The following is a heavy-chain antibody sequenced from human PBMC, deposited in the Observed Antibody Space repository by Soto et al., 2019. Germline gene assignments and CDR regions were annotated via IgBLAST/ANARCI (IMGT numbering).Heavy chain of an antibody. Sequence: QVQLVESGGGVVQPGRSLRLSCAASGFTFCHYGIHWVRQAPGKGLEWLAVISYDGSNKDYADSVKGRFTVSRDNSKNTLYLQMNSLRAEDTAVYFCARYSGKYQGPIDYWGQGTLVTVSS. CDR3: ARYSGKYQGPIDY. CDR2: ISYDGSNK. J-gene: IGHJ4*02. V-gene: IGHV3-30*03. CDR1: GFTFCHYG. D-gene: IGHD1-26*01.